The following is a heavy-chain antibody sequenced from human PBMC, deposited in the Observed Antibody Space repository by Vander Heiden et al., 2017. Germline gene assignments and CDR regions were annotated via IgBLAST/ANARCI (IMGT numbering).Heavy chain of an antibody. CDR2: IYHSGST. CDR1: GYSISSGYY. V-gene: IGHV4-38-2*02. D-gene: IGHD3-22*01. J-gene: IGHJ3*02. CDR3: ARDRHYYDSSGYYDAFDI. Sequence: QVQLQESGPGLVKPSETLSLTCAVPGYSISSGYYWGWIRQPPGKGLEWIGSIYHSGSTYYNPSLKRRVTISVDTSKNQFSRKLSSVTAAETAVYYCARDRHYYDSSGYYDAFDIWGQGTMVTVSS.